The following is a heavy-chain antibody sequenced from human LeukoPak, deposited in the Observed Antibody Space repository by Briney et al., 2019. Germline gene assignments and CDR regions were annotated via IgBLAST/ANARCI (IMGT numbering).Heavy chain of an antibody. CDR2: ISDSAI. CDR1: GFTFTNYG. CDR3: ARDEAVCGGDCLGYYCGMDV. J-gene: IGHJ6*02. V-gene: IGHV3-48*01. Sequence: GGSLRLSCATSGFTFTNYGMNWVRQAPGKGLEWVSYISDSAILYADSVKGRFTISRDNARNSLYLQMNSLRAEDTAVYYCARDEAVCGGDCLGYYCGMDVWGQGTTVTVSS. D-gene: IGHD2-21*02.